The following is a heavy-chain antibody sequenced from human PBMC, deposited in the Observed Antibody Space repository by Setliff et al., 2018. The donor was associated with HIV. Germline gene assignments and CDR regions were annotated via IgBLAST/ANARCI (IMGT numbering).Heavy chain of an antibody. CDR2: IWYDGNNK. Sequence: GGSLRLSCAASGFSFSSYGMHWVRQAPGKGLEWVAGIWYDGNNKYYEDSVKGRFTISRDNSKNTVHLQMNSLRVEDTAVYYWAKELGGSGIDAFDIWGQGTMVTVSS. CDR3: AKELGGSGIDAFDI. CDR1: GFSFSSYG. D-gene: IGHD3-10*01. V-gene: IGHV3-30*02. J-gene: IGHJ3*02.